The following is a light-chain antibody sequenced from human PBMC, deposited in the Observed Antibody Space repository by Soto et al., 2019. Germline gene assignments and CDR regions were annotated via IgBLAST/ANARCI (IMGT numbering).Light chain of an antibody. J-gene: IGKJ1*01. Sequence: EIVLTQSPGTLSLSPGERATLSCRASQSVSSISLAWYQQKPGQAPRLLMYGASSRATGIPDRFSGSGSGTDVPLTISRLEPEDSAVYYCQQYGSSSWTFGQGTKVEIK. V-gene: IGKV3-20*01. CDR1: QSVSSIS. CDR2: GAS. CDR3: QQYGSSSWT.